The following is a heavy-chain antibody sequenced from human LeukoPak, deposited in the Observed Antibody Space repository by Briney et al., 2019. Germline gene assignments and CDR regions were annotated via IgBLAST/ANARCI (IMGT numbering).Heavy chain of an antibody. Sequence: PGGSLRLSCAASGFTFSSYGMHWVRQAPGKGLEWVAVISCDGSNKYYADSVKGRFTISRDNSKNTLYLQMNSLRAEDTAVYYCAKGIRGYYDSSGQPWGQGTLVTVSS. CDR2: ISCDGSNK. J-gene: IGHJ4*02. CDR1: GFTFSSYG. CDR3: AKGIRGYYDSSGQP. D-gene: IGHD3-22*01. V-gene: IGHV3-30*18.